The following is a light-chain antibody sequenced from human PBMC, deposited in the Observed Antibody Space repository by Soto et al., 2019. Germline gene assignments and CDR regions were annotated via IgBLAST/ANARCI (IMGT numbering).Light chain of an antibody. J-gene: IGKJ1*01. CDR1: QSVNSD. Sequence: EIVMTQSPATLSVSPGEGTTLSCRASQSVNSDLAWYQQKPGQAPRLLIYSASTRATVVPARLSGSGSGTEFTLTISSLQSEDFPVYFCQQYNSWAPCTFGQGTKLELK. CDR2: SAS. CDR3: QQYNSWAPCT. V-gene: IGKV3-15*01.